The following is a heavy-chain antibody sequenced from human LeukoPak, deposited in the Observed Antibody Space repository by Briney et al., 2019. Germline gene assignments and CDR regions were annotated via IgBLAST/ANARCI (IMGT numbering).Heavy chain of an antibody. CDR1: GESFSGYY. CDR3: ARDGGKWNDDGYYHYMDV. CDR2: IHHSGST. D-gene: IGHD1-1*01. Sequence: SETLSLTCAVYGESFSGYYWSWIRQPPGKGLEWTGEIHHSGSTKDNPSLKSRVTISLDTSKNQFSLKLTSVTAADTAVYYCARDGGKWNDDGYYHYMDVWGKGTTVTISS. V-gene: IGHV4-34*01. J-gene: IGHJ6*03.